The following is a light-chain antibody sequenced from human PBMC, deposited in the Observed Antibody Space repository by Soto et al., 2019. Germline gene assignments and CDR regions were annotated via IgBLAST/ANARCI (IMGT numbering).Light chain of an antibody. CDR3: QQYSSVPV. Sequence: DIQMTQSPTSLSASVGDRVTITCRASQGIRNYVAWYQQIPGKAPKLLIYAASTLQSGVPSRFSGSGSGTDFTLTNNGLQHDDVAAYSCQQYSSVPVFGPGTKVEIK. CDR2: AAS. CDR1: QGIRNY. J-gene: IGKJ3*01. V-gene: IGKV1-27*01.